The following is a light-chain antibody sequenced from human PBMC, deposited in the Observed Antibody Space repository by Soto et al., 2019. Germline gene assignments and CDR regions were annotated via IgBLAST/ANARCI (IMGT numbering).Light chain of an antibody. CDR2: DVS. Sequence: QSVLTQPASVSGSPGQSITISCTGTSSDVGGYNYVSWYQQHPGKAPKLMIYDVSNRPSGVSNRFSGSKSGNTASLTISGLQAEDEADYYFSSYTSSSTWVFGVGTKLPVL. CDR3: SSYTSSSTWV. J-gene: IGLJ3*02. V-gene: IGLV2-14*01. CDR1: SSDVGGYNY.